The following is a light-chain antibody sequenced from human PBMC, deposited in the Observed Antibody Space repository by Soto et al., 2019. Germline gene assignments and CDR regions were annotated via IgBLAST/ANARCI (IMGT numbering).Light chain of an antibody. CDR2: DVS. CDR3: YSYTSSSTYV. V-gene: IGLV2-14*03. J-gene: IGLJ1*01. Sequence: QSVLTQPASVSGSPGQSITISCSGTSSDVGAYNYVSWYQQHPAKAPKPMIYDVSNRPSGVSDRFSGSKSGNTASLTISGLQAEDEADYYCYSYTSSSTYVFGSGTKVTVL. CDR1: SSDVGAYNY.